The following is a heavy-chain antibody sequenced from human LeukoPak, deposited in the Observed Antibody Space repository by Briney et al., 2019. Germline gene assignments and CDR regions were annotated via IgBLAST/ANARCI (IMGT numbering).Heavy chain of an antibody. CDR1: GDTVSSNSAA. J-gene: IGHJ5*02. CDR3: ANFYLDT. V-gene: IGHV6-1*01. Sequence: SQTLSLTCAISGDTVSSNSAAWHWIRQSPSRGLEWLGRTYFRSKWYNDYAESLKGRISIHPDTSKNQFSLHLNSVNPEDTAVYYCANFYLDTWSQGSLVTVSS. D-gene: IGHD2/OR15-2a*01. CDR2: TYFRSKWYN.